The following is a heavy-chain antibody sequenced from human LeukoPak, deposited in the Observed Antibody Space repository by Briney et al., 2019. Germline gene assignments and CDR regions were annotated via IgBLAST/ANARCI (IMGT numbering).Heavy chain of an antibody. CDR2: IYTSGST. Sequence: SETLSLTCTVSGGSISSGSYYWSWIRQPAGKGLEWIGRIYTSGSTNYNPSLKSRVTISVDTSKNQFSLKLSSVTAADTAVYYCARLEYSSSSHFDYWGQGTLVTVSS. D-gene: IGHD6-6*01. J-gene: IGHJ4*02. V-gene: IGHV4-61*02. CDR3: ARLEYSSSSHFDY. CDR1: GGSISSGSYY.